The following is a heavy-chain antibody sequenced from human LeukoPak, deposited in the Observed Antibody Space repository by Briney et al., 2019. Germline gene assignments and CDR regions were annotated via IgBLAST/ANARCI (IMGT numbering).Heavy chain of an antibody. J-gene: IGHJ4*02. CDR3: AKSASLGYCGGGSCYFDY. CDR1: GFTFSSYA. V-gene: IGHV3-23*01. D-gene: IGHD2-15*01. CDR2: ISGSGGST. Sequence: GGSLRLSCAASGFTFSSYAMSWVRQAPGKGLEWVSAISGSGGSTYYADSVKGRFTISRDNSKNTLYLQMNSPRAEDTAVYYCAKSASLGYCGGGSCYFDYWGQGTLVTVSS.